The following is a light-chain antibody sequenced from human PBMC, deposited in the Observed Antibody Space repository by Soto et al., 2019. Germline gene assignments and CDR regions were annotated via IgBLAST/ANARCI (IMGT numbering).Light chain of an antibody. V-gene: IGLV2-14*03. CDR1: SSDVGAFNF. Sequence: QSVLTQPASVSESPGQSITIACTGTSSDVGAFNFVSWYQQHPGKAPELLIYDVSNRPSDISNRFSGSKSGNTASLTISGLQAEDEADYYCSSYAGSNSYVVFGGGTKLTVL. CDR3: SSYAGSNSYVV. CDR2: DVS. J-gene: IGLJ2*01.